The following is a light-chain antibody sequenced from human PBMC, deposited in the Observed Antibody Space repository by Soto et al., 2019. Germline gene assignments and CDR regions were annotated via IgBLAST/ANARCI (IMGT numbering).Light chain of an antibody. CDR2: GAS. Sequence: EIVMTQSPATLSVSPGERATLSCRASQSISSNLAWYQQKPGQSPRLLIYGASTRATGIPATFSGSGSGTEFTLTISSLQSEDFAVYYWQQYNTWQFTFGPGTKVDIK. CDR3: QQYNTWQFT. J-gene: IGKJ3*01. CDR1: QSISSN. V-gene: IGKV3-15*01.